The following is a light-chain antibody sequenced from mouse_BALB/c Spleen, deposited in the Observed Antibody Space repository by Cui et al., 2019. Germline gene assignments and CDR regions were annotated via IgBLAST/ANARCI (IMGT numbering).Light chain of an antibody. J-gene: IGKJ2*01. CDR1: LDIGSS. V-gene: IGKV9-120*02. CDR2: GTS. CDR3: LQYASYPYT. Sequence: IPLTQSPSSLSAYLGERVSLTCRASLDIGSSINWHQQEPDGTIKRLIYGTSSLDSGVPKRFSGSGSGSDYSLTISSVESEDFVDYYCLQYASYPYTFGGGTKLEIK.